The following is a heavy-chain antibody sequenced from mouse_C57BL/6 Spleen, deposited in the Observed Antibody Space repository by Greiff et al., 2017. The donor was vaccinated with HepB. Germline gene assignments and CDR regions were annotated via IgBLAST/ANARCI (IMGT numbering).Heavy chain of an antibody. Sequence: VQLKESGPELVKPGASVKISCKASGYSFTDYNMNWVKQSNGKSLEWIGVINPNYGTTSYNQKFKVKATLTVDQSSSTAYMQLNSLTSEDSAVYYCARRRRYSNHWYFDVWGTGTTVTVSS. CDR3: ARRRRYSNHWYFDV. D-gene: IGHD2-5*01. CDR2: INPNYGTT. J-gene: IGHJ1*03. CDR1: GYSFTDYN. V-gene: IGHV1-39*01.